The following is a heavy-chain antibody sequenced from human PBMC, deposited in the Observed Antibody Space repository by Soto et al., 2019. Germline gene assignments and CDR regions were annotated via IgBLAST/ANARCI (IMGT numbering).Heavy chain of an antibody. CDR1: GYTFTSYG. V-gene: IGHV1-18*01. CDR3: AGGGGGFDP. CDR2: ISAYNGNT. J-gene: IGHJ5*02. Sequence: QVQLVQSGAEVKKPGASVKVSCKASGYTFTSYGISWVRQAPGQGLEWTGWISAYNGNTNYAQKLQGRVTMTTDTSTSKAYMGLRGLRSDDPAAYFCAGGGGGFDPWGQGTLVTVSS. D-gene: IGHD3-16*01.